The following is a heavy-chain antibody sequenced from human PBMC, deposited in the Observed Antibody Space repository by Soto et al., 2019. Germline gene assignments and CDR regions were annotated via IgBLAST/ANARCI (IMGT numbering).Heavy chain of an antibody. V-gene: IGHV4-39*01. CDR3: ARQILERPYFDY. Sequence: SETLSLTCTVSGGSISSSSYYWGWIRQPPGKGLEWIGSIYYSGSTYYNPSLKSRVTISVDTSKNQFPLKLSSVTAADTAVYYCARQILERPYFDYWGQGTLVTVSS. D-gene: IGHD3-3*01. CDR1: GGSISSSSYY. J-gene: IGHJ4*02. CDR2: IYYSGST.